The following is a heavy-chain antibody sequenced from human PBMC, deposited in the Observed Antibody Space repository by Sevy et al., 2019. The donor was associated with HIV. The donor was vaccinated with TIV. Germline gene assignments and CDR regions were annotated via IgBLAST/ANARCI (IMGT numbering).Heavy chain of an antibody. CDR3: APFGGVTPSDY. CDR1: GGSICSSSYY. J-gene: IGHJ4*02. D-gene: IGHD3-16*01. CDR2: ISYSGST. V-gene: IGHV4-39*01. Sequence: SETLSLTCAVSGGSICSSSYYWGWIRQPPGKGLEWIGSISYSGSTYYNPSLKSRVTISVDTSKNQFSLRLSSVTAADTAVYYCAPFGGVTPSDYWGQGTLVTVSS.